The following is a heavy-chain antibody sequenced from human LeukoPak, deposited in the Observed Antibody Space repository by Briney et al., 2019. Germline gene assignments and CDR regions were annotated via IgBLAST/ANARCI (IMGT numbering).Heavy chain of an antibody. Sequence: SVKVSCKASGGTFSSYAISWVRQAPGQGLEWMGGIIPIFGTANYAQKFQGRVTITADESTSTAYMELSSLRSEDTAVYYCARASSSTSFNHYYYMDVWGKGTTVTISS. D-gene: IGHD2-2*01. J-gene: IGHJ6*03. V-gene: IGHV1-69*01. CDR2: IIPIFGTA. CDR3: ARASSSTSFNHYYYMDV. CDR1: GGTFSSYA.